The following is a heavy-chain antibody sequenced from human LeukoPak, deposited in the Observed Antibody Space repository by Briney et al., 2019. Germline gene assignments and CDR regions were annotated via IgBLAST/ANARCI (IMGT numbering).Heavy chain of an antibody. J-gene: IGHJ4*02. CDR2: IYTSGST. D-gene: IGHD1-7*01. CDR1: GGSISSGSYY. CDR3: ARVSNWNWNYFDY. V-gene: IGHV4-61*02. Sequence: SQTLSLTCTVSGGSISSGSYYWRWIRQPAGTGLEWIGRIYTSGSTNYNPSLKSRVTISVDTSKNQFSLKLSSVTAADTAVYYCARVSNWNWNYFDYWGQGTLVTVSS.